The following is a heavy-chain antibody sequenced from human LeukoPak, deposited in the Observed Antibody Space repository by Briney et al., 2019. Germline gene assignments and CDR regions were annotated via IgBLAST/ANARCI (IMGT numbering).Heavy chain of an antibody. CDR2: IYSGDST. J-gene: IGHJ5*02. CDR1: GFTVSSNY. V-gene: IGHV3-53*01. CDR3: ARAAAGDGSEFDP. Sequence: GGSLRLSCAASGFTVSSNYMSWVRQAPGKGLEWVSVIYSGDSTYYADSVKGRFTISRDNSKNTLYLQMNSLRAEDTAVYYCARAAAGDGSEFDPWGQGALVTVSS. D-gene: IGHD7-27*01.